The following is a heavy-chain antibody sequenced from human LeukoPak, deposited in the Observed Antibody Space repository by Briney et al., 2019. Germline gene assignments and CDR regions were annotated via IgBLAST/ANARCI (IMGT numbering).Heavy chain of an antibody. D-gene: IGHD4-11*01. Sequence: GGSLRLSCAAAGFTFSSYAMHWVRQAPGKGLEWVAVISYDGSNKYYADSVKGRFTISRDNSKNTLYLQMNSLRAEDTAVYYCAKVRLSYMTTSSQDAFDIWGQGTMVTVSS. CDR3: AKVRLSYMTTSSQDAFDI. CDR1: GFTFSSYA. V-gene: IGHV3-30-3*01. CDR2: ISYDGSNK. J-gene: IGHJ3*02.